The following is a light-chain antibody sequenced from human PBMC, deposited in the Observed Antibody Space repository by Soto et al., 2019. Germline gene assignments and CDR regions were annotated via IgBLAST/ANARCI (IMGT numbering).Light chain of an antibody. CDR3: QHYNSYSEA. V-gene: IGKV3D-15*01. J-gene: IGKJ1*01. Sequence: EIVMTQSPATLSVSPGERATLSCRACQSVSSYLAWYQQKPGQAPRLLIYDASNRATGIPARFSGSGSGTEFTLTISSLQPDDFATYYCQHYNSYSEAFGQGTKVDIK. CDR1: QSVSSY. CDR2: DAS.